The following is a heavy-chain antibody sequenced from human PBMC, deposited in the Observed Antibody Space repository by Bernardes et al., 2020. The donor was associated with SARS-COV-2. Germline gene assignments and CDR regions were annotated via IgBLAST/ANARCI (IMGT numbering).Heavy chain of an antibody. J-gene: IGHJ5*02. D-gene: IGHD1-7*01. CDR2: ISSSSSYI. CDR3: ARDGGEDNWNYVPYNWFDP. Sequence: GGSLRLSCAASGFTFSSYSMNWVRQAPGKGLEWVSSISSSSSYIYYADSVKGRFTISRDNAKNSLYLQMNSLRAEDTAVYYCARDGGEDNWNYVPYNWFDPWGQGTLVTVSS. CDR1: GFTFSSYS. V-gene: IGHV3-21*01.